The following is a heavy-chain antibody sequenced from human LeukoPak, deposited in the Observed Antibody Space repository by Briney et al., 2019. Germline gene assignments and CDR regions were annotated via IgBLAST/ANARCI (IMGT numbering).Heavy chain of an antibody. CDR3: ARDQDILTGYRYYYYYVDV. CDR1: GYTFTGYY. J-gene: IGHJ6*03. CDR2: INPNSGGT. Sequence: GASVKVSCKASGYTFTGYYMHWVRQAPGQGLEWMGWINPNSGGTNYAQKFQGRVTMTRDTSISTAYMELSRLRSDDTAVYYCARDQDILTGYRYYYYYVDVWGKGTTVTVSS. V-gene: IGHV1-2*02. D-gene: IGHD3-9*01.